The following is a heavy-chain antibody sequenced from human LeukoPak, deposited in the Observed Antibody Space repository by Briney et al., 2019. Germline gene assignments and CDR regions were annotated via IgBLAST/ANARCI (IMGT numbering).Heavy chain of an antibody. Sequence: GGSLTLSCAASGFTFSDYYMSWIRQAPGRGLEWVSYISSSSNYANYADSVKGRFTISRDNGKKSLNLQMESLRAEDMAVYYCARVSRTSIGFDYWGQGTVVTVSS. CDR2: ISSSSNYA. V-gene: IGHV3-11*05. J-gene: IGHJ4*02. CDR3: ARVSRTSIGFDY. CDR1: GFTFSDYY. D-gene: IGHD3-3*02.